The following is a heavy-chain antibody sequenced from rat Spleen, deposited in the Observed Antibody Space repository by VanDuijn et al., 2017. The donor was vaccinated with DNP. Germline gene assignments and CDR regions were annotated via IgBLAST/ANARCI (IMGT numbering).Heavy chain of an antibody. D-gene: IGHD1-12*02. CDR2: ITSDGGST. V-gene: IGHV5-20*01. CDR3: ANYNYYDGTY. CDR1: GYTFSDYY. J-gene: IGHJ2*01. Sequence: EVQLVESGGGLVQPGRSLKLSCAASGYTFSDYYMAWVRQAPTKGLEWVASITSDGGSTYYPDSVKGRFTISRDNAENTVYLQMNSLRSEDTATYYCANYNYYDGTYWCQGVMVTVSS.